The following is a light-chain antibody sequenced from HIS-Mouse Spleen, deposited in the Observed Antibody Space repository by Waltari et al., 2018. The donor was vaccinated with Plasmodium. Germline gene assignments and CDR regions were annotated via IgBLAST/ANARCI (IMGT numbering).Light chain of an antibody. Sequence: IQMTQSPSSLSASVGDRVTIPCRASQSISSYLNWYQQKPGKAPKLLIYAASSLQSGVPSRFSGSGSGTDFTLTISSLQPEDFATYYCQQSYSTWTFGQGTKVEIK. CDR1: QSISSY. V-gene: IGKV1-39*01. J-gene: IGKJ1*01. CDR3: QQSYSTWT. CDR2: AAS.